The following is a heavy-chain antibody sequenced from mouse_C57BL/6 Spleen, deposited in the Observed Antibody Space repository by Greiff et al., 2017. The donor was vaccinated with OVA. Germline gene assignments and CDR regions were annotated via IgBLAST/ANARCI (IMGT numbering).Heavy chain of an antibody. CDR1: GFNIKDDY. D-gene: IGHD1-1*01. J-gene: IGHJ3*01. Sequence: DVQLQESGAELVRPGASVKLSCTASGFNIKDDYMHWVKQRPEQGLEWIGWIDPENGDTEYASKFQGKATITADTSSNTAYLQLSSLTSEDTAVYYCTLPGGSSSWFAYWGQGTLVTVSA. V-gene: IGHV14-4*01. CDR2: IDPENGDT. CDR3: TLPGGSSSWFAY.